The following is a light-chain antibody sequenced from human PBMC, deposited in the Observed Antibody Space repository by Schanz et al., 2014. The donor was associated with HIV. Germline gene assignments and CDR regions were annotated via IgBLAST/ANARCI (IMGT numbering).Light chain of an antibody. CDR2: DTN. CDR3: VLSVTRSRPGV. Sequence: QAVVTQEPSLTVSPGGTVTLTCGSSTGAVTSGHYPYWFQQKPGQAPRTLIYDTNNKHSWTPARFSGSLLGGKAALTLSGAQPEDEAEDYCVLSVTRSRPGVFGGGTKLTVL. CDR1: TGAVTSGHY. J-gene: IGLJ3*02. V-gene: IGLV7-46*01.